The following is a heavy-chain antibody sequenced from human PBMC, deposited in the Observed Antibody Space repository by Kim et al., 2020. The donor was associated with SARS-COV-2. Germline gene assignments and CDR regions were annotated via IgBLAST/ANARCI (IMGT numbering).Heavy chain of an antibody. Sequence: DSVKGRFTISRDNSKNTLYLQMNSLRAEDTAVYYCAKETYYDYVWGSSTSWGQGTLVTVSS. CDR3: AKETYYDYVWGSSTS. D-gene: IGHD3-16*01. J-gene: IGHJ5*02. V-gene: IGHV3-23*01.